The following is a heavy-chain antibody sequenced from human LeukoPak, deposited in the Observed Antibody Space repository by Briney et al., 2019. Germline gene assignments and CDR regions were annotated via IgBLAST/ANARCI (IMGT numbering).Heavy chain of an antibody. Sequence: KFSETLSLTCTVSGGSISSYYWSWIRQPPGKGLEWIGYIYYSGSTNYNPSLKSRVTISVDTSKNQFSLKLSSVTAADTAVYYCARGATGTLYYYYGMDVWGQGTTVTVSS. J-gene: IGHJ6*02. CDR2: IYYSGST. CDR3: ARGATGTLYYYYGMDV. D-gene: IGHD1-14*01. CDR1: GGSISSYY. V-gene: IGHV4-59*01.